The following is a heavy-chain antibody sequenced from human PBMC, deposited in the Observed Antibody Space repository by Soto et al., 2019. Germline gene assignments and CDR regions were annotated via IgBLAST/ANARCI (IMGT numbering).Heavy chain of an antibody. D-gene: IGHD1-1*01. V-gene: IGHV4-34*01. CDR3: ARKAWTRLDY. J-gene: IGHJ4*02. CDR2: INHSGIT. CDR1: GGSFRGYF. Sequence: KPSETLSLTCAVYGGSFRGYFWSWIRQPPGKGLEWIGEINHSGITSYSPSLGSRVTISLDKSTNQFSLRLSSVTAADTAVYYCARKAWTRLDYWGQGALVTVSS.